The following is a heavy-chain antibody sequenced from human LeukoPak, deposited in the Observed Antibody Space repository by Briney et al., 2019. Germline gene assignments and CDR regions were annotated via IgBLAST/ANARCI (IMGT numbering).Heavy chain of an antibody. J-gene: IGHJ6*02. V-gene: IGHV4-59*01. D-gene: IGHD3-10*01. CDR2: IYYGGST. CDR3: ARGRRITAMDV. CDR1: GGSISSYY. Sequence: SQTLSLTCTVSGGSISSYYWSWIRQPPGKGLEWIGYIYYGGSTNYNPSLKSRVTISVDTSKNQFSLKLSSVTAADTAVYYCARGRRITAMDVWGQGTTVTVSS.